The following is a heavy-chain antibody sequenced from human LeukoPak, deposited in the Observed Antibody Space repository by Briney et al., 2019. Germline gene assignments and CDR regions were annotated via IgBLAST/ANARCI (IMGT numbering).Heavy chain of an antibody. CDR1: GYSFTSYW. CDR3: ASGRLRRTRDAFDI. Sequence: HGESLKISCKGSGYSFTSYWIGWVRQMPGKGLEWMGIIYPGDSDTRYSPSFQGQVTISVDKSISTAYLQWSSLKASDTAMCYCASGRLRRTRDAFDIWGQGTMVTVSS. CDR2: IYPGDSDT. V-gene: IGHV5-51*01. D-gene: IGHD4-17*01. J-gene: IGHJ3*02.